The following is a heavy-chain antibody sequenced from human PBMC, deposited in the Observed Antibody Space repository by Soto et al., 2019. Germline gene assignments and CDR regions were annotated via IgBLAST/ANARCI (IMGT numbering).Heavy chain of an antibody. CDR1: GGTFSSYA. CDR3: AKSNLGVLRYFDWLRAYFDY. Sequence: SVKVSCKASGGTFSSYAISWVRQAPGQGLEWMGGIIPIFGTANYAQKFQGRVTITADESTSTAYMELSSLRSEDTAVYYCAKSNLGVLRYFDWLRAYFDYWGQGTLVTVSS. V-gene: IGHV1-69*13. CDR2: IIPIFGTA. J-gene: IGHJ4*02. D-gene: IGHD3-9*01.